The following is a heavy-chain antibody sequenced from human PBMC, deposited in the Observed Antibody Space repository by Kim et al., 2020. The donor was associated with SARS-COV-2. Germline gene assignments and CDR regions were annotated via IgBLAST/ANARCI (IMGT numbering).Heavy chain of an antibody. D-gene: IGHD6-13*01. J-gene: IGHJ5*02. V-gene: IGHV3-7*01. CDR2: GSEK. Sequence: GSEKDYVDSVKGRFTISRDNAKTSLYLQMNSLRAEDTAVYYCARGRAADAWGQGTLVTVSS. CDR3: ARGRAADA.